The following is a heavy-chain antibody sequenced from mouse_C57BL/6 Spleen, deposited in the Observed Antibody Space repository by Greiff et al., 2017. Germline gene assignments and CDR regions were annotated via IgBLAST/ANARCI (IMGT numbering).Heavy chain of an antibody. J-gene: IGHJ4*01. CDR1: GYTFTTYP. CDR3: ARGGLRREGYAMDY. CDR2: FHPYNDDT. V-gene: IGHV1-47*01. Sequence: VQLKESGAELVKPGASVKMSCKASGYTFTTYPIEWMKQNHGKSLEWIGNFHPYNDDTKYNEKFKGKATLTVEKSSSTVYLELSRLTSDDSAVYYCARGGLRREGYAMDYWGQGTSVTVSS. D-gene: IGHD2-4*01.